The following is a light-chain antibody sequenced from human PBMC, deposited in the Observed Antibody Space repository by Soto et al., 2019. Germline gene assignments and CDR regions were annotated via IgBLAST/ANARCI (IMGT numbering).Light chain of an antibody. CDR1: SSDVGGYNY. CDR2: EIS. CDR3: SSYAGSSHYV. V-gene: IGLV2-8*01. Sequence: QSALTQPPSASGSPGQSVTISCIGTSSDVGGYNYISWYQQHPGKAPKLMIYEISKLPSGVPDRFSGSKSGNTASLTVSGLQAEDEADYFCSSYAGSSHYVFGTGTKVTVL. J-gene: IGLJ1*01.